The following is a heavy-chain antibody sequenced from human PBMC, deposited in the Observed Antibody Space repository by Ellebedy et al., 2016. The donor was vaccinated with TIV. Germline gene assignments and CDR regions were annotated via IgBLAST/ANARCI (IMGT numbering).Heavy chain of an antibody. CDR3: ATDSTVTTLYYYYGMDV. V-gene: IGHV1-69*13. CDR2: IIPIFGTA. CDR1: VGTFSSYA. J-gene: IGHJ6*02. D-gene: IGHD4-17*01. Sequence: AASVKVSCKASVGTFSSYAISWVRQAPGQGLEWMGGIIPIFGTANYAQKFQGRVTITADESTSTAYMELSSLRSEDTAVYYCATDSTVTTLYYYYGMDVWGQGTTVTVSS.